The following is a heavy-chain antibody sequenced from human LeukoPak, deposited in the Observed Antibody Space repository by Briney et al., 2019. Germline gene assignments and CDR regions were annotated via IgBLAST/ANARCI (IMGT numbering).Heavy chain of an antibody. J-gene: IGHJ3*02. CDR1: GGSISSGSYC. CDR2: IYTSGST. Sequence: SQTLSLTCTVSGGSISSGSYCWSWIRQPAGKGLEWIGRIYTSGSTNYNPSLKSRVTISVDTSKNQFSLKLSSVTAADTAVYYCARDRQGPDAFDIWGQGTMVTVSS. CDR3: ARDRQGPDAFDI. V-gene: IGHV4-61*02.